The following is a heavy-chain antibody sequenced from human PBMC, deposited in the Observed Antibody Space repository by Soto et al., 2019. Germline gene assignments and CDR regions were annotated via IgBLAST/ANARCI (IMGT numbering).Heavy chain of an antibody. V-gene: IGHV3-30-3*01. CDR1: GFTFSSCV. CDR2: TSSDENYK. CDR3: ARERGPHDVFDI. J-gene: IGHJ3*02. Sequence: GGSLRLSCAASGFTFSSCVIHWVRQAPGKGPEWLAVTSSDENYKNHAESVKGRFTISRDNSKNTLFLQLNSLGSEDTAVYYCARERGPHDVFDIWGQGTMVTVSS.